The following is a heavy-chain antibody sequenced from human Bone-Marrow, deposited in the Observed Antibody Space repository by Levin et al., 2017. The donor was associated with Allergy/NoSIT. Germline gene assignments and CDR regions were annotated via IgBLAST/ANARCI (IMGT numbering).Heavy chain of an antibody. CDR3: ARGPLSFGRRTADS. J-gene: IGHJ4*02. CDR1: GGSLSGYY. Sequence: RSSETLSLTCAVNGGSLSGYYWTWIRQSPRKGLEWIGDVDHSGGSNYNPSLKSRVLISVDTSKKHFSLKLSSVTAADTAVYYCARGPLSFGRRTADSWGQGTPVSVSS. D-gene: IGHD1-1*01. V-gene: IGHV4-34*01. CDR2: VDHSGGS.